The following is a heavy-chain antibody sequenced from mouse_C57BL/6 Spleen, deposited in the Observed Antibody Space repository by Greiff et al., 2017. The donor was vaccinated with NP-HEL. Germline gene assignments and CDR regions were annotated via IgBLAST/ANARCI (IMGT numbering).Heavy chain of an antibody. Sequence: VQLHQSGAELVKPGASVKISCKASGYAFSSYWMNWVKQRPGKGLEWIGQIYPGDGDTNYNGKFKGKATLTADKSSSTAYMQLSSLTSEDSAVYFCAREDGYYGYFDVWGTGTTVTVSS. CDR3: AREDGYYGYFDV. CDR1: GYAFSSYW. CDR2: IYPGDGDT. V-gene: IGHV1-80*01. D-gene: IGHD2-3*01. J-gene: IGHJ1*03.